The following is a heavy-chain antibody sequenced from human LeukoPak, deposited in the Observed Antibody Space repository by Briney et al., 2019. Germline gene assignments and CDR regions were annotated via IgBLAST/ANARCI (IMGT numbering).Heavy chain of an antibody. J-gene: IGHJ6*03. CDR1: GGSISSGSYY. CDR2: FYTSGST. CDR3: ARASQLNYYYYYMDV. D-gene: IGHD5-18*01. V-gene: IGHV4-61*02. Sequence: PSETLSLTCTVSGGSISSGSYYWSWIRQPAGKGLEWIGRFYTSGSTNYNPSLKSRITISVDTSKNQSSLKLSSVTAADTAVYYCARASQLNYYYYYMDVWGKGTTVTISS.